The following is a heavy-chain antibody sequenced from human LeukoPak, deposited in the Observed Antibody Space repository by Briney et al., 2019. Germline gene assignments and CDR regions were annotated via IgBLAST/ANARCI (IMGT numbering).Heavy chain of an antibody. CDR3: XXDRSIAAGDDAFDI. V-gene: IGHV3-23*01. D-gene: IGHD6-13*01. CDR2: ISGSGIST. CDR1: GFTFSSYA. Sequence: GGSLRLSCAASGFTFSSYAMNWVRQAPGKGLEWVSHISGSGISTYYADSVKGRFTFSRDNSKNTLYLQMNSLRAEDTAVYYXXXDRSIAAGDDAFDIWGQGTVVTVSS. J-gene: IGHJ3*02.